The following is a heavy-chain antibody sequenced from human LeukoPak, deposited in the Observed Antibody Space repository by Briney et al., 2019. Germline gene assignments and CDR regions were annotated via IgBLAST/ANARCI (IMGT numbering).Heavy chain of an antibody. D-gene: IGHD3-3*01. Sequence: PSQTLSLTCTVSGGSLSSGTYYWSWIRQTAGKGLEWIGHIYTSGSTNYNPSLKSRVTLSADTSKNQFSLKLSSVTAADTAVYYCARDYDFWSGYYFFDYWGQGTLVTVSS. CDR1: GGSLSSGTYY. V-gene: IGHV4-61*09. CDR3: ARDYDFWSGYYFFDY. J-gene: IGHJ4*02. CDR2: IYTSGST.